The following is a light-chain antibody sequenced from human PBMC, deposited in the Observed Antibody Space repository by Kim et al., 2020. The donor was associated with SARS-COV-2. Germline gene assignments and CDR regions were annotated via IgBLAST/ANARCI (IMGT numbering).Light chain of an antibody. CDR3: QQYGSSPLT. V-gene: IGKV3-20*01. J-gene: IGKJ2*01. CDR2: GAS. Sequence: EIVLTQSPGTLSLSPGERATLSCRASQSVSSSYLAWYQQKPGQAPRLFIYGASSRATGIPDRFSGSGSGTDFTLTISRLEPEDFAVYYCQQYGSSPLTFGQGTKLEI. CDR1: QSVSSSY.